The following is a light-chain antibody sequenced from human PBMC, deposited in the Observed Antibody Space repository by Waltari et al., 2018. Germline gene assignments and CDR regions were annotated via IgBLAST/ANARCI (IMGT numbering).Light chain of an antibody. CDR1: QRVASMY. CDR2: HAS. J-gene: IGKJ4*01. Sequence: EIMLTQSPGTLSLSPGESATLSCRASQRVASMYFAWYQHKRGQAPRLLIHHASDRATGIPDRFSGSGSGTDFTLTITRVEPEDFAVYFCQVYGSPVTFGGGTTVDIK. V-gene: IGKV3-20*01. CDR3: QVYGSPVT.